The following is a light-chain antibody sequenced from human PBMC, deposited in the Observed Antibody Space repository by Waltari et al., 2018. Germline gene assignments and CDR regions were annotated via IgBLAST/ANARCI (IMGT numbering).Light chain of an antibody. CDR3: SSYTSNGTLV. V-gene: IGLV2-14*01. J-gene: IGLJ1*01. CDR2: GVN. Sequence: QSALTQPASVSGSTGQSITISCIGTGSDGGAYNHVSWHQQLPGKDPNGMIYGVNNLPSGVSNRFSGSKSGNTASLIISGLQADDEADYYCSSYTSNGTLVFGTGTKVTVV. CDR1: GSDGGAYNH.